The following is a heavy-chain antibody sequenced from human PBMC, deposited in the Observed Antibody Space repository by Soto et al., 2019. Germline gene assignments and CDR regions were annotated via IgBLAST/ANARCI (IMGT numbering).Heavy chain of an antibody. CDR3: ARETDYYDSSGYRVFDY. D-gene: IGHD3-22*01. V-gene: IGHV4-4*02. Sequence: QVQLQESGPGLVKPSGTLSLTCAVSGGSISSSNWWSWVRQPPGKGREWIGEIYHSGSTNYNPSLKSRVTISVDKSKNQFSLKLSSVTAADTAVYYCARETDYYDSSGYRVFDYWGQGTLVTVSS. J-gene: IGHJ4*02. CDR2: IYHSGST. CDR1: GGSISSSNW.